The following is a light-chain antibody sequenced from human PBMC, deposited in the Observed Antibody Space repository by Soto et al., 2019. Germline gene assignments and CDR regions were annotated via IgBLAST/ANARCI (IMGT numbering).Light chain of an antibody. J-gene: IGKJ4*01. CDR3: QQSYSTPPT. V-gene: IGKV1-39*01. CDR2: AAS. CDR1: QSISSY. Sequence: DIQMTQSPSSLSASVGDRVTITCRASQSISSYLNWYQQKPGRAPKLLIYAASSFQSGVPTSFSGSGAGTDFTPTISSLQPEDFATYYCQQSYSTPPTFGGGTKLEIK.